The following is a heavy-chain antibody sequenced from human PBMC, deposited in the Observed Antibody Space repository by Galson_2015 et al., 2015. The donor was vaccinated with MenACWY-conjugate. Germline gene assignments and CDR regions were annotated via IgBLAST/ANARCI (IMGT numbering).Heavy chain of an antibody. J-gene: IGHJ4*02. Sequence: SLRLSCAASGFTFSSYSMNWVRQAPGKGLEWVSSISSSSSYIYYADSVKGRFTISRDNAKNSLYPQMNSLRAEDTAVYYCARDSCGGDCYSGVDYWGQGTLVTVSS. V-gene: IGHV3-21*01. D-gene: IGHD2-21*02. CDR1: GFTFSSYS. CDR2: ISSSSSYI. CDR3: ARDSCGGDCYSGVDY.